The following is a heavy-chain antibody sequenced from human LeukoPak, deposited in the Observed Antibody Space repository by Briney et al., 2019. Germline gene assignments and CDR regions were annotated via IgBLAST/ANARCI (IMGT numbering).Heavy chain of an antibody. CDR2: ISGSGGST. D-gene: IGHD5-12*01. CDR3: TTVAPYSGYEPHEDY. Sequence: GGSLRLSCAASGFTFSSYGMSWVRQAPGKGLEWVSAISGSGGSTYYADSVKGRFTISRDNSKNTLYLQMNSLKTEDTAVYYCTTVAPYSGYEPHEDYWGQGTLVTVSS. V-gene: IGHV3-23*01. CDR1: GFTFSSYG. J-gene: IGHJ4*02.